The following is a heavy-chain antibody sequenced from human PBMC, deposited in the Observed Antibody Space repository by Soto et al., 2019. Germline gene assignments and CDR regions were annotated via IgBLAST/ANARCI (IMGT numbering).Heavy chain of an antibody. CDR1: GYTFTSYG. CDR2: ISVYTGNT. V-gene: IGHV1-18*04. J-gene: IGHJ6*02. D-gene: IGHD2-8*01. CDR3: ARDRCTTDRCYTHHYDV. Sequence: QVQLVQSGGEVTKPGASVKVSCKSSGYTFTSYGVSWVRQAPGQGFEWLGWISVYTGNTKQAQKFQDRVTLTTGASTGKASLAVRNVRSDDTAVYYCARDRCTTDRCYTHHYDVWGQGTTVTVAS.